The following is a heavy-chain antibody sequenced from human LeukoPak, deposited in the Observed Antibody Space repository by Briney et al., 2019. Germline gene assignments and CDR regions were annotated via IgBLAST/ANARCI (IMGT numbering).Heavy chain of an antibody. D-gene: IGHD3-10*02. V-gene: IGHV3-48*03. J-gene: IGHJ6*04. Sequence: GGTLRLSCAASRFTFSSYEMNWVRQAPGKGLEWVSYISSSGSTIYYADSVKGRFTISRDNAKNSLYLQMNSLRAEDTAVYYCAELGITMIGGVWGKGTTVTISS. CDR1: RFTFSSYE. CDR3: AELGITMIGGV. CDR2: ISSSGSTI.